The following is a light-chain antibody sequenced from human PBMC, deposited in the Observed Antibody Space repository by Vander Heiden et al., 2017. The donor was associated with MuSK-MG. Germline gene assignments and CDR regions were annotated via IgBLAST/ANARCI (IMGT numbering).Light chain of an antibody. CDR3: QQLKGYAAS. Sequence: DIQLTQSPSFLSASVGDRVTITCRASQGISSYLAWYQPIPGKAPKLLIYAASTLQSRVRSRSSGTASGTELGLRMRSMQPEAFTTYYIQQLKGYAASFGQGTKVEIK. J-gene: IGKJ1*01. V-gene: IGKV1-9*01. CDR2: AAS. CDR1: QGISSY.